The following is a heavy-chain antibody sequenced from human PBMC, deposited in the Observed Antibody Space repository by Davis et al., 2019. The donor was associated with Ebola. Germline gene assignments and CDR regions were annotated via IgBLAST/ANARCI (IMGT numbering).Heavy chain of an antibody. J-gene: IGHJ5*02. D-gene: IGHD6-13*01. CDR3: ASSSWYPLGWFDP. V-gene: IGHV4-61*08. Sequence: MPSETLSLTCAVSGGSISSGGYSWSWIRQPPGKGLEWIGYIYYSGSTNYNPSLKSRVTISVDTSKNQFSLKLSSVTAADTAVYYCASSSWYPLGWFDPWGQGTLVTVSS. CDR1: GGSISSGGYS. CDR2: IYYSGST.